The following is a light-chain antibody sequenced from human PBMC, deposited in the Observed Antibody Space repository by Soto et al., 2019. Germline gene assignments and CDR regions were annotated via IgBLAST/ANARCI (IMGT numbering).Light chain of an antibody. CDR1: QIVDSNY. V-gene: IGKV3-20*01. Sequence: EIVLTQSPGTLSLSPGEGATLSFRASQIVDSNYLAWYQQKPGQAPRLPFYGAASRAAAVPDRFSGSGSGTDFTLTISRLEPEDFAVYHCQQYGSSPLTFGQGTKLEIK. CDR2: GAA. CDR3: QQYGSSPLT. J-gene: IGKJ2*01.